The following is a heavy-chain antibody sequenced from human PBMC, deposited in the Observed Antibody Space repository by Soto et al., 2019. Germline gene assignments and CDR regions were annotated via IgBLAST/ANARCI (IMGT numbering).Heavy chain of an antibody. CDR2: ISGSGHST. V-gene: IGHV3-23*01. CDR1: GFTFSSYA. Sequence: LRPSCAVSGFTFSSYAMTWVRQAPGKGLEWVSGISGSGHSTYYADSVKGRFTISRDNAKNSLYLQMNSLRDEDTAVYDCARQLYYRGQGTLVTVSS. D-gene: IGHD5-18*01. J-gene: IGHJ4*02. CDR3: ARQLYY.